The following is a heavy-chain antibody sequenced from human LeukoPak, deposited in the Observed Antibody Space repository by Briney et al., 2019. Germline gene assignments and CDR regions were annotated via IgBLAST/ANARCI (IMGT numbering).Heavy chain of an antibody. J-gene: IGHJ6*02. V-gene: IGHV3-30-3*01. D-gene: IGHD3-3*01. CDR1: GFTFSSYA. Sequence: GGSLRLSCAASGFTFSSYAMHWVRQAPGKGPEWVAVISYDGSNKYYADSVRGRFTISRDNSKNTLYLQMNSLRAEDTAVYYCARDGYDFWSGYYTYYYYGMDVWGQGTTVTVSS. CDR3: ARDGYDFWSGYYTYYYYGMDV. CDR2: ISYDGSNK.